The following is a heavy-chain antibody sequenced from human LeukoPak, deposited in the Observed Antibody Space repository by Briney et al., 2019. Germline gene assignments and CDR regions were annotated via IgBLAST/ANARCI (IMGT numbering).Heavy chain of an antibody. Sequence: PSETLSLTCTVSGGSISSYYWSWIRQPPGKGLEWSGYIYYSGSTNYNPSLKSRVTISVDTSKNQFSLKLSSVTAADTAVYYCARSGYCSGGSCIDAFDIWGQGTMVTVSS. CDR3: ARSGYCSGGSCIDAFDI. D-gene: IGHD2-15*01. CDR1: GGSISSYY. CDR2: IYYSGST. V-gene: IGHV4-59*01. J-gene: IGHJ3*02.